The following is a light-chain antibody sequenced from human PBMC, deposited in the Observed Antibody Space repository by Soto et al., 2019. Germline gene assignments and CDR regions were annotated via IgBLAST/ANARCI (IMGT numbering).Light chain of an antibody. CDR2: GAS. J-gene: IGKJ5*01. Sequence: EIVLTQSPGTLSSSPGERATLSCRASQSVSSSYLAWYQQKPGQAPRLLIYGASSRATGIPDRCSGSGSGTDFTLTISSLEPDDFAVYYCHEYGSYSVTFGQGTVVEIK. V-gene: IGKV3-20*01. CDR1: QSVSSSY. CDR3: HEYGSYSVT.